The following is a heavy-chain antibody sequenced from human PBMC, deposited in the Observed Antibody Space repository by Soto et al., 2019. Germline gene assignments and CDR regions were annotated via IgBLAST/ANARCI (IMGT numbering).Heavy chain of an antibody. CDR3: ARGPPTYYDILSFDY. CDR1: GGSISSYY. D-gene: IGHD3-9*01. V-gene: IGHV4-59*01. J-gene: IGHJ4*02. Sequence: SETLSLTCTVSGGSISSYYWSWIRQPPGKGLEWIGYIYYSGSTNYNPSLKSRVTISVDTSKNQFSLKLSSVTAADTAVYYCARGPPTYYDILSFDYWGQGTLVTVSS. CDR2: IYYSGST.